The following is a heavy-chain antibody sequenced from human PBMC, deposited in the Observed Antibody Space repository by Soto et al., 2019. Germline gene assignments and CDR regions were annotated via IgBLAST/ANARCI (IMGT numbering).Heavy chain of an antibody. D-gene: IGHD3-22*01. CDR3: ARDGEDYYDSSGPKDY. Sequence: PSETLSLTCAVYGGSFSGYYWSWIRQPPGKGLEWIGEINHSGSTNYNPSLKSRVTISVDTSKNQFSLKLSSLRSEDTAVCYCARDGEDYYDSSGPKDYWGQGTLVTVSS. CDR1: GGSFSGYY. V-gene: IGHV4-34*01. CDR2: INHSGST. J-gene: IGHJ4*02.